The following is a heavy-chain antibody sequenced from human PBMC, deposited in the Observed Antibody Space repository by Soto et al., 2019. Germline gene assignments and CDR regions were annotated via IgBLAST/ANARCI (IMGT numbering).Heavy chain of an antibody. CDR2: ISGSGSST. J-gene: IGHJ4*02. D-gene: IGHD6-13*01. CDR3: AKNSGYSSSWFDY. Sequence: GGSLRLSCAASGVTFSNYAMSWVRQAPGKGLEWVSAISGSGSSTYYADSVKGRFTISRDNSKNTLCLQMNSLRAEDTAVYYCAKNSGYSSSWFDYWGQGTLVTVSS. V-gene: IGHV3-23*01. CDR1: GVTFSNYA.